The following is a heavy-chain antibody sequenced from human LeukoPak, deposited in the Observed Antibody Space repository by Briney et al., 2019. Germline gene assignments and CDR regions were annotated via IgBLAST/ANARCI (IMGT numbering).Heavy chain of an antibody. CDR1: GGTFSSYA. V-gene: IGHV1-69*05. J-gene: IGHJ6*02. CDR3: ARDGGATTDYYYGMDV. D-gene: IGHD1-26*01. CDR2: IIPIFGTA. Sequence: ASVKVSCKASGGTFSSYAISWVRQAPGQGLEWMGGIIPIFGTANYAQKFQGRVTMTRDTSTSTVYMELSSLRSEDTAVYYCARDGGATTDYYYGMDVWGQGTTVTVSS.